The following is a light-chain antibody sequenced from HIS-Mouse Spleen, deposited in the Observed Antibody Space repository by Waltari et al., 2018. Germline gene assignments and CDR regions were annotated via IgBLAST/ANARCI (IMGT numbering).Light chain of an antibody. CDR1: SSDAGGYNF. J-gene: IGLJ2*01. CDR2: DVS. Sequence: QSALTQPRSVSGSPGQSVTISCTVTSSDAGGYNFVSWYQQHPGKAPKLMIYDVSKRPSGVPDRFSGSKSGNTASLTISGLQAEDEADYYCCSYAGSYPVVFGGGTKLTVL. CDR3: CSYAGSYPVV. V-gene: IGLV2-11*01.